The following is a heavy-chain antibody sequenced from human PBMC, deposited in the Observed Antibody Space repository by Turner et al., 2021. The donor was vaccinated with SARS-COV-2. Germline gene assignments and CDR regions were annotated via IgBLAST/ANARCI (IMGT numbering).Heavy chain of an antibody. Sequence: EVQLLVSGGGLVQPGGSLRLSCAASGFTFSSHAMSGVRPAPGKWLEWVSAISCSGGSTYYADSMKGRFTISRVYSKITLFLEMNTLGAEGTAVYYWAEDLGGCIYFWGQGTPVTVSS. V-gene: IGHV3-23*01. CDR2: ISCSGGST. J-gene: IGHJ4*03. CDR3: AEDLGGCIYF. D-gene: IGHD2-15*01. CDR1: GFTFSSHA.